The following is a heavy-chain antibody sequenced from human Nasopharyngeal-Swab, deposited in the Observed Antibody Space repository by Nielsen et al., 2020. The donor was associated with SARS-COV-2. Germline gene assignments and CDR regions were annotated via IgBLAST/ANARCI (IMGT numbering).Heavy chain of an antibody. Sequence: GSLKISCAASGFTFHNYNFNWVRQAPGKGLEWVSSISSSSTYIYYADSVKGRFTISRDNAKNSLFLQMNSLRAEDTALYYCARDGLDYDFWSAYFMDVWGQGTTVTVSS. V-gene: IGHV3-21*01. CDR1: GFTFHNYN. D-gene: IGHD3-3*01. CDR3: ARDGLDYDFWSAYFMDV. J-gene: IGHJ6*02. CDR2: ISSSSTYI.